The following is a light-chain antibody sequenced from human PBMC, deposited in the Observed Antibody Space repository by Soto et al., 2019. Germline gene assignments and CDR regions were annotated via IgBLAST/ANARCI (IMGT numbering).Light chain of an antibody. Sequence: QLVLTQPPSASGTPGQRVTISCYGSSSNMGTNTVHWFQQFPGTAPKLLIYTNDQRPSGVPDRFSGSNSGTSASLAISGLQSEDEADYYCAVWDDSLNGHVFGTGTKLTVL. J-gene: IGLJ1*01. CDR3: AVWDDSLNGHV. CDR2: TND. V-gene: IGLV1-44*01. CDR1: SSNMGTNT.